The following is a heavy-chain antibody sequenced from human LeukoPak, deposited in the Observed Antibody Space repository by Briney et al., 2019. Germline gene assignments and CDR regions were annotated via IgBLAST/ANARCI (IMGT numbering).Heavy chain of an antibody. V-gene: IGHV4-39*07. CDR2: IYYSGNT. CDR1: GASISSDDYF. J-gene: IGHJ4*02. Sequence: SETLSLTCTVSGASISSDDYFWGWIRQPPGKGLEWIATIYYSGNTYYNPSLSSRVTISADSSKNQFSRRLRSVTAADAAVYFCARTRGRVSKTDFDSWGQGTLVTVSS. CDR3: ARTRGRVSKTDFDS. D-gene: IGHD5/OR15-5a*01.